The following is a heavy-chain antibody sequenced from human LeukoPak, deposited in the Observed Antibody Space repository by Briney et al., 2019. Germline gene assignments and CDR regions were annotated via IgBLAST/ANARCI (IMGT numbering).Heavy chain of an antibody. V-gene: IGHV4-39*01. CDR3: ARLRWSGYYPFDY. CDR2: IYYSGST. Sequence: KPSETLSLTCTVSGGSISSSSYYWGWIRQPPGKGLEWIGSIYYSGSTYYNPSLKSRVTISVGTSKNQFSPKLSSVTAADTAVYYCARLRWSGYYPFDYWGQGTLVTVSS. J-gene: IGHJ4*02. CDR1: GGSISSSSYY. D-gene: IGHD3-3*01.